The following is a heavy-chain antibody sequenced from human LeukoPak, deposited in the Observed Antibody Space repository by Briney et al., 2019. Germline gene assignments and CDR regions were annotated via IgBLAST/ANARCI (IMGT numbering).Heavy chain of an antibody. D-gene: IGHD3-22*01. J-gene: IGHJ4*02. Sequence: PGGSLRLSCAASGFTFSTYWMHWVRQTPGKGLVWVSRINSDESGTSYADSVKGRFTISRDNAKNTLYLQMNSLRAEDTAVYYCTRSTGNYYDSSAYHDYWGQGTLVTVSS. CDR1: GFTFSTYW. CDR2: INSDESGT. V-gene: IGHV3-74*01. CDR3: TRSTGNYYDSSAYHDY.